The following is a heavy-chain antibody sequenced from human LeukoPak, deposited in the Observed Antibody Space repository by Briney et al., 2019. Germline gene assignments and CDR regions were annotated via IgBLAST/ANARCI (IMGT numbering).Heavy chain of an antibody. CDR3: ANCLLAATLYYSCCYGMDL. CDR2: LNWNGGKT. J-gene: IGHJ6*02. CDR1: GFKFGDLG. Sequence: PGGSLRLSCAASGFKFGDLGMRWFRQTPGKGLEWVSGLNWNGGKTGYADSVKGRFTISRDNAKNSVVLHMNSLRDEDTAVYYCANCLLAATLYYSCCYGMDLWGQGTTVTVSS. D-gene: IGHD2-15*01. V-gene: IGHV3-20*04.